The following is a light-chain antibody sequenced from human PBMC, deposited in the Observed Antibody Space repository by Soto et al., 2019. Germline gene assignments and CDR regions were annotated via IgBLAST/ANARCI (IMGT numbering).Light chain of an antibody. CDR1: SSDVGGYKY. CDR3: SSYTSTSTLVL. CDR2: DVT. V-gene: IGLV2-14*03. J-gene: IGLJ2*01. Sequence: QSALTQPASVSGSPGQSITISCTGASSDVGGYKYVSWYQHHPGKAPKLLIYDVTIRPSGVSDRFSGSKSGNTASLTISGLQAEDEATYYCSSYTSTSTLVLFGGGTKLTGL.